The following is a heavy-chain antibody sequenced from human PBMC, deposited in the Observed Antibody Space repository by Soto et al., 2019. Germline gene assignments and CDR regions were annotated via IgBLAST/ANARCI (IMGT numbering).Heavy chain of an antibody. V-gene: IGHV4-39*01. J-gene: IGHJ4*02. CDR1: GDTISSSDFY. D-gene: IGHD5-12*01. CDR2: IFYSGST. CDR3: ARLEGLATISYYFDF. Sequence: SETLSLTCTASGDTISSSDFYWGWIRQPPGRGLEWIGNIFYSGSTYYNPSLKSRVTISVDTSRNQFSLKLNSVTAADSAVYFCARLEGLATISYYFDFWGPGALVTVSS.